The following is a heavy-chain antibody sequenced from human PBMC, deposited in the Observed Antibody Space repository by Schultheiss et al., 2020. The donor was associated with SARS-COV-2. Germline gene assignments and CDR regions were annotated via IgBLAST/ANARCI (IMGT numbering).Heavy chain of an antibody. V-gene: IGHV1-2*02. J-gene: IGHJ4*02. CDR2: INVNSGGT. D-gene: IGHD4-23*01. CDR1: GYTFTSYY. Sequence: ASVKVSCKASGYTFTSYYMHWVRQAPGQGLEWMGWINVNSGGTDYAQKFQGRVTMTRDTSISTAYMELSGLRSDDTAVYYCASADRYGGPDYWGQGTLVTVSS. CDR3: ASADRYGGPDY.